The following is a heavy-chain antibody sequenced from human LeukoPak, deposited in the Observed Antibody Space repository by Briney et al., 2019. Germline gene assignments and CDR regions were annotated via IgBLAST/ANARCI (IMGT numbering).Heavy chain of an antibody. D-gene: IGHD6-25*01. Sequence: GGTLGLPYGASGFIFKHYGMQGAPRAQARGWEGVAGIWFDGSQQHYAGSVKGRFTICRENYKNTLYLQMNSLRVDGTAVYYCARSSDSSDLGYWGQGTLVTVSS. CDR3: ARSSDSSDLGY. J-gene: IGHJ4*02. V-gene: IGHV3-33*01. CDR2: IWFDGSQQ. CDR1: GFIFKHYG.